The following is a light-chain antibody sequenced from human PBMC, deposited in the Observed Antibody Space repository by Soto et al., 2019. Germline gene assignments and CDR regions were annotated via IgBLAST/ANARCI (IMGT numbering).Light chain of an antibody. V-gene: IGKV4-1*01. CDR1: QSVLYSSNNKNY. Sequence: DIVMTQSPDSLAVSLGERATINCKSSQSVLYSSNNKNYLAWYQQKPGQPPKLLIYWASTRESGVPDRFSGSGSGTDFTLTISSLEADVVAVYYGQQYYSTPWTFGQGTKVEIK. CDR3: QQYYSTPWT. CDR2: WAS. J-gene: IGKJ1*01.